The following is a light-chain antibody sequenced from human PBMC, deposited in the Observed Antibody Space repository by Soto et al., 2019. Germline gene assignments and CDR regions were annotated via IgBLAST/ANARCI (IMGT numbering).Light chain of an antibody. CDR2: EVS. CDR1: SSDVGGYYY. V-gene: IGLV2-8*01. CDR3: CSYAGSNSLGVI. Sequence: QSALTQPPSASRSPGQSVTISCTGTSSDVGGYYYVSWYQQHPGKAPKLMIYEVSKRPSGVPDRFSGSKSGNTASLTVSGLQAEDEADYYCCSYAGSNSLGVIFGGGTKLTVL. J-gene: IGLJ2*01.